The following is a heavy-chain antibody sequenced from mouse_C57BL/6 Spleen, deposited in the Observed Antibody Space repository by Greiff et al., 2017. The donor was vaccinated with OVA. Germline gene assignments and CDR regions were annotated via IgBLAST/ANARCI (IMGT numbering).Heavy chain of an antibody. CDR1: GYTFTSYW. V-gene: IGHV1-61*01. CDR3: ARLNYGSSYYAMDY. Sequence: QVQLKQPGAELVRPGSSVKLSCKASGYTFTSYWMDWVKQRPGQGLEWIGNIYPSDSETHYNQKFKDKATLTVDKSSSTAYMQLSSLTSEDSAVYYCARLNYGSSYYAMDYWGQGTSVTVSS. D-gene: IGHD1-1*01. CDR2: IYPSDSET. J-gene: IGHJ4*01.